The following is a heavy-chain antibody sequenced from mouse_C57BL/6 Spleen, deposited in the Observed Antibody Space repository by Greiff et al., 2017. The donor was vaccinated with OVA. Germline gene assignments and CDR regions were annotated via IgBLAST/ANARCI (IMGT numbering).Heavy chain of an antibody. Sequence: QVQLQQSGAELVRPGASVTLSCKASGYTFTDYEMHWVKQTPVHGLEWIGAIEPETGGTAYNQKFKGKATLTADKSSSTAYMELRSLTSEDSAVYDCTITVVRGYAMDYWGQGTSVTVSS. CDR1: GYTFTDYE. J-gene: IGHJ4*01. CDR2: IEPETGGT. D-gene: IGHD1-1*01. CDR3: TITVVRGYAMDY. V-gene: IGHV1-15*01.